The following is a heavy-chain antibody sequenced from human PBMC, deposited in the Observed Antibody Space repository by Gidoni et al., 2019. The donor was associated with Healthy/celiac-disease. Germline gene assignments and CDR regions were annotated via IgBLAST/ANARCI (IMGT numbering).Heavy chain of an antibody. CDR1: GFTFSSYW. D-gene: IGHD5-18*01. CDR3: ARDPDTGDAFDI. J-gene: IGHJ3*02. V-gene: IGHV3-7*03. CDR2: IKQYGSEK. Sequence: EVQLVGSGGGLVQPGGALRLSCAAAGFTFSSYWMSWVRQAPGKGLEWVANIKQYGSEKYYVDSVTGRFTISRDNAKNSLYLQMNSLRAEDTAVHYCARDPDTGDAFDIWGQGTMVTVSS.